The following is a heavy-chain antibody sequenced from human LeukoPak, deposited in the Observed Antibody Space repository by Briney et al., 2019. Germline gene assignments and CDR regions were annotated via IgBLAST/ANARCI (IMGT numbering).Heavy chain of an antibody. CDR3: ATKGITIFGVVIDKLDY. J-gene: IGHJ4*02. D-gene: IGHD3-3*01. V-gene: IGHV3-23*01. CDR1: GFPFSSYA. CDR2: ISGSGGST. Sequence: PGGSLRLSCAASGFPFSSYAMSWVRQAPGKGLEWVSAISGSGGSTYYADSVKGRFTISRDNSKNTLYLQMNSLRAEDTAVYYCATKGITIFGVVIDKLDYWGQGTLVTVSS.